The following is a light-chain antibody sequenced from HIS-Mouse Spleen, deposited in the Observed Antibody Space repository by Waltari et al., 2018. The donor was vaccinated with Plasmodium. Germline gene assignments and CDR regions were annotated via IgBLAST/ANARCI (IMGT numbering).Light chain of an antibody. Sequence: QSALTQPASVSGSPGQSITIFCTGTSSDVGSYNIVSWYQQHPGKAPKLLIYEGSKRPSGVSNRFSGSKSGNTASLTISGLQAEDEADYYCCSYAGSSTLVFGGGTKLTVL. CDR3: CSYAGSSTLV. J-gene: IGLJ3*02. CDR2: EGS. CDR1: SSDVGSYNI. V-gene: IGLV2-23*01.